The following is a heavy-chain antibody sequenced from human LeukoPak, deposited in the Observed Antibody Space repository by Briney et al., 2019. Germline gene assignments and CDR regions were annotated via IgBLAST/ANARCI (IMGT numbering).Heavy chain of an antibody. J-gene: IGHJ6*03. Sequence: GGSLRLSCAASGFTFSSYAMSWVRQAPGKGLEWVSGILDSGYSTYYANSVKGRFTISRDDSNNTLYLQMNSLRAEDTAVYYCAKLGGHPLHNYYVGVWGKGTTVAVSS. CDR3: AKLGGHPLHNYYVGV. CDR2: ILDSGYST. D-gene: IGHD3-16*01. CDR1: GFTFSSYA. V-gene: IGHV3-23*01.